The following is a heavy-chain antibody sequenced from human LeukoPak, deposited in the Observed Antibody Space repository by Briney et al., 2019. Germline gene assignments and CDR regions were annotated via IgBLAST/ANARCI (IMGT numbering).Heavy chain of an antibody. Sequence: GGSLRLSCAASGFTVSSNYMSWVRQAPGKGLEWVSVIYSGGSTYYADSVKGRFTISRDNFKNTRFLQMNSLRAEDTAVYYCARIPPPLHYYDSSGYGDDAFDIWGQETMVTVSS. V-gene: IGHV3-66*01. D-gene: IGHD3-22*01. CDR3: ARIPPPLHYYDSSGYGDDAFDI. CDR2: IYSGGST. CDR1: GFTVSSNY. J-gene: IGHJ3*02.